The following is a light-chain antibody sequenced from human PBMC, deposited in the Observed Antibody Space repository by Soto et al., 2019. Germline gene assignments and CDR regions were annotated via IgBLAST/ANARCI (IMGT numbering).Light chain of an antibody. CDR3: EAWDDSLYGAV. Sequence: QSVLTQPPAASGTPGQRVTISCSGSSSNIGTNTVNWYQQLPGTAPKLLIYSNDLRPSGVPDRFSGSKSGTSASLAISGLQSEDEADYYCEAWDDSLYGAVFGGGSTLTVL. CDR1: SSNIGTNT. J-gene: IGLJ2*01. V-gene: IGLV1-44*01. CDR2: SND.